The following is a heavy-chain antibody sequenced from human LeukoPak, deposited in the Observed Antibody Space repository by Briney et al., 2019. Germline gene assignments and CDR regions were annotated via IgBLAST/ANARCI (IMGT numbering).Heavy chain of an antibody. V-gene: IGHV4-39*07. CDR3: ARVVPQRAFDI. CDR2: INHSGST. D-gene: IGHD2-8*01. CDR1: GGSVSSGSYY. Sequence: PSETLSLTCTVSGGSVSSGSYYWSWIRQPPGKGLEWIGEINHSGSTNYNPSLKSRVTISVDTSKNQFSLKLSSVTAADTAVYYCARVVPQRAFDIWGQGTMVTVSS. J-gene: IGHJ3*02.